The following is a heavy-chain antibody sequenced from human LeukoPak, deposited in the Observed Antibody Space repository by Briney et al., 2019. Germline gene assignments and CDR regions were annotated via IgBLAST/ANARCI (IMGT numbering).Heavy chain of an antibody. V-gene: IGHV3-20*04. J-gene: IGHJ4*02. CDR1: GFTFDDYG. Sequence: PGGSLRLSCAASGFTFDDYGMSWVRQAPGKGLEWVSGINWNTGMTGYADSVKGRFTISRDKARNSLYLQMNSLRAEDTALYYCARASNDFWSGYYSHWGQGTLVTVSS. CDR3: ARASNDFWSGYYSH. CDR2: INWNTGMT. D-gene: IGHD3-3*01.